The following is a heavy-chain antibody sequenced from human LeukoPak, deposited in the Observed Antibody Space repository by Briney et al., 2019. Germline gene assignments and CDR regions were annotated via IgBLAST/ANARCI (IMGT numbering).Heavy chain of an antibody. CDR1: GGSFSGYY. V-gene: IGHV4-34*01. D-gene: IGHD3-10*01. CDR2: INHSGST. CDR3: TSKPTSGSGSYIAHIPVY. J-gene: IGHJ4*02. Sequence: SETLSLTCAVYGGSFSGYYWSWIRQPPGKGLEWIGEINHSGSTNYNPSLKSRVTISVDTSKNQFSLKLSSVTAADTAVYYCTSKPTSGSGSYIAHIPVYWGQGTLVTVSS.